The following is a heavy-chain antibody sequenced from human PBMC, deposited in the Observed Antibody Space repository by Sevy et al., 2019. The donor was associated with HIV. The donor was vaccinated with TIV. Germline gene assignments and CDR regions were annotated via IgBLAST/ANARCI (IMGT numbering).Heavy chain of an antibody. J-gene: IGHJ6*02. CDR1: GFTFDDYA. Sequence: GGSLRLSCAASGFTFDDYAMHWVRQAPGKGLELVSGISWNSGSIGYADSVKGRFTISRDNAKNSLYLQMNSLRAEDTALYYCAKRGGRLLWFGNYGMDVWGQGTTVTVSS. CDR3: AKRGGRLLWFGNYGMDV. V-gene: IGHV3-9*01. CDR2: ISWNSGSI. D-gene: IGHD3-10*01.